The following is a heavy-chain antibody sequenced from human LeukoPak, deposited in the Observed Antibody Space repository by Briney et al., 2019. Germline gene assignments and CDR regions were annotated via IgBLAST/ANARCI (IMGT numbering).Heavy chain of an antibody. J-gene: IGHJ4*02. Sequence: GGSLRLSCAASGFTFSSYDMHWVRQATGKGLEWVSAIGTAGDTYYPGSVKGRFTISRENAKNSLYLQMNSLRAGDTAVYYCAGDSVEWYIFDYWGQGTLVTVSS. CDR1: GFTFSSYD. V-gene: IGHV3-13*01. CDR2: IGTAGDT. D-gene: IGHD3-3*01. CDR3: AGDSVEWYIFDY.